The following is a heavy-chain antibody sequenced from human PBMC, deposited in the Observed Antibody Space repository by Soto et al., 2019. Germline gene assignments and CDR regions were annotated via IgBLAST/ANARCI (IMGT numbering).Heavy chain of an antibody. J-gene: IGHJ4*02. V-gene: IGHV3-23*01. CDR3: AKDWGRMTSYDY. D-gene: IGHD2-2*01. CDR1: GFTFNTHA. Sequence: AESLTLSCAASGFTFNTHAMGWVRQAPGKGLEWVSGISSSGAATYHADSVRGRFIITTDNSNTTMYMQLTSLRAEDTAVYFCAKDWGRMTSYDYWGQGTLVTVSS. CDR2: ISSSGAAT.